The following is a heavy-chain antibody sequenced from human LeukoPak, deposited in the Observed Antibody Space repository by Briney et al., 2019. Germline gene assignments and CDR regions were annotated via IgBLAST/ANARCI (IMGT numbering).Heavy chain of an antibody. CDR2: ISSSGSTI. D-gene: IGHD6-19*01. CDR1: GFSVSDYY. CDR3: AREDSSGWISD. V-gene: IGHV3-11*04. J-gene: IGHJ4*02. Sequence: PGGSLRLSCAVSGFSVSDYYMSWVRQAPGKGLEWVSYISSSGSTIYYADSVKGRFTISRDNAKNSLYLQMNSLRAEDTAVYYCAREDSSGWISDWGQGTLVTVSS.